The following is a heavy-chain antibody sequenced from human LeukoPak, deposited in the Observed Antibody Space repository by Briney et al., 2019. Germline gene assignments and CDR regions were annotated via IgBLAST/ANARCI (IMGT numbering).Heavy chain of an antibody. V-gene: IGHV4-31*03. D-gene: IGHD4-11*01. CDR1: GGSISSGGYY. J-gene: IGHJ6*02. CDR3: ARVGSNYNYGMDV. CDR2: IYYSGST. Sequence: SQTLSLTCTVSGGSISSGGYYWSWIRQHPGKGLEWIGYIYYSGSTYYNPSLKSRVTISVDTSKNQFSLKLSSVTAADTAVYYCARVGSNYNYGMDVWGQGTTVTVSS.